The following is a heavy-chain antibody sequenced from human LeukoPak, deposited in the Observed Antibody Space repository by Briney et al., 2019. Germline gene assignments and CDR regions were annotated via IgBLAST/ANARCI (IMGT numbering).Heavy chain of an antibody. J-gene: IGHJ5*02. V-gene: IGHV1-2*02. CDR1: GYTFTAYY. D-gene: IGHD1-1*01. Sequence: ASMKVSCKASGYTFTAYYIHWVRQAPGQGLEWMVWIDPNSGGTNYAQTFQGRVSMTRDTSISTAYMDLSRLISDDTAMYYCARGPTHTNWSRWFDPWGQGTLVTVSS. CDR2: IDPNSGGT. CDR3: ARGPTHTNWSRWFDP.